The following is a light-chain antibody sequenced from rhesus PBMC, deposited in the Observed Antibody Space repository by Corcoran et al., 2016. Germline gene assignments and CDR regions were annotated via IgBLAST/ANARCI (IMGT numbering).Light chain of an antibody. CDR3: QQRNSYPFT. Sequence: DIQLTQSPSSLSASVGDRVTITCRASQGISSYLAWYQQKSGKAPKLLIYDASKLQSGVPSRFSGSGSGTEFTLTISSLQPEDFATYYCQQRNSYPFTFGPGTKLDIK. CDR2: DAS. V-gene: IGKV1-38*01. CDR1: QGISSY. J-gene: IGKJ3*01.